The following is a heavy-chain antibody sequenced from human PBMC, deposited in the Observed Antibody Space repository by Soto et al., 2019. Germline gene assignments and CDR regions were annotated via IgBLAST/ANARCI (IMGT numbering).Heavy chain of an antibody. V-gene: IGHV4-59*01. Sequence: SETLSLTCTVSGGSISSYHWSWIRQPPGKGLEWIGYIYYSGTTNYNPSLKSRLTISVDTSRNQFSLKLSSVTAVDTAVYYCARDGNSNYLNWFDPWGQGTLVTVSS. CDR3: ARDGNSNYLNWFDP. CDR2: IYYSGTT. CDR1: GGSISSYH. J-gene: IGHJ5*02. D-gene: IGHD4-4*01.